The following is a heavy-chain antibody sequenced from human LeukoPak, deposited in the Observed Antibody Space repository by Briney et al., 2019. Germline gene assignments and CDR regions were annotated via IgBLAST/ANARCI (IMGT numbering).Heavy chain of an antibody. CDR3: AKGPDDYGDYGVDY. CDR1: GFTFSSYA. V-gene: IGHV3-23*01. CDR2: ISGSGGST. D-gene: IGHD4-17*01. Sequence: GGSLRLSCAASGFTFSSYAMSWVRQAPGKGLEWVSAISGSGGSTYYADSVKGRFTISRDNSKNTLYLQMNSLRAEDTAVYYCAKGPDDYGDYGVDYWGQGTLVTVSS. J-gene: IGHJ4*02.